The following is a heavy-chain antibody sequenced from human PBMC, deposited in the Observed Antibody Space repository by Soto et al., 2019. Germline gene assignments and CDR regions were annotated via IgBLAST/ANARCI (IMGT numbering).Heavy chain of an antibody. V-gene: IGHV4-34*01. CDR3: ARGTLKYSGSYYFDY. J-gene: IGHJ4*02. CDR2: INHSGST. D-gene: IGHD1-26*01. CDR1: GGSFSGYY. Sequence: PSETLSLTCAVYGGSFSGYYWSWIRQPPGKGLEWIGEINHSGSTNYNPSLKSRVTISVDTSKNQFSLKLSSVTAADTAVYYCARGTLKYSGSYYFDYWGQGTLVTVS.